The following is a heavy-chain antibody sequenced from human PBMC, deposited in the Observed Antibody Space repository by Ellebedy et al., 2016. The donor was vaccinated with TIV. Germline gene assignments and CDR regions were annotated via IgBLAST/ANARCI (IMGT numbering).Heavy chain of an antibody. V-gene: IGHV3-23*01. D-gene: IGHD3-10*01. CDR3: VTRITRNY. J-gene: IGHJ4*02. Sequence: PGGSLRLSCAASGFTFTNYGMSWVRQAPGKGLEWVSVISGSGSSTYYADSVKGRFTISRDNSKNTLYLQMNSLRAEDTAVYYCVTRITRNYWGQGTLVTVSS. CDR1: GFTFTNYG. CDR2: ISGSGSST.